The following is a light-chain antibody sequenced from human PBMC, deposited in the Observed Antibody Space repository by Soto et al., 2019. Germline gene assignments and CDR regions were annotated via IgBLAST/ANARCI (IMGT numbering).Light chain of an antibody. Sequence: EIEMTQSPATLPVSPGERATLSCRASQSVSTNLAWYQQKPGQAPRLLIYGASTRAPGFPARFTGSGSGTDFTLTISRLEPEDFAVYYCQQYGSSLSSFGGGTKVEIK. CDR2: GAS. CDR3: QQYGSSLSS. J-gene: IGKJ4*01. CDR1: QSVSTN. V-gene: IGKV3-15*01.